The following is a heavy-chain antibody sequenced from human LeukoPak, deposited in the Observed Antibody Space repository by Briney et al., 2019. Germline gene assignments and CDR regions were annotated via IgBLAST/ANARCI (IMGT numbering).Heavy chain of an antibody. CDR1: GGTFSSYA. V-gene: IGHV1-69*13. CDR2: IIPTFGTA. CDR3: ASGRGTSLRGYFDY. J-gene: IGHJ4*02. Sequence: SVKVSCKASGGTFSSYAISWVRQAPGQGLEWMGGIIPTFGTANYAQKFQGRVTITADESTSTAYMELSSLRSEDTAVYYCASGRGTSLRGYFDYWGQGALVTVSS. D-gene: IGHD1-1*01.